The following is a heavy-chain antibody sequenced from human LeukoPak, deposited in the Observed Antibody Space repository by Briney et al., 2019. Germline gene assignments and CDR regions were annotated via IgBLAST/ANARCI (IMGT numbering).Heavy chain of an antibody. V-gene: IGHV5-51*01. J-gene: IGHJ6*03. CDR1: GYSFTSYW. D-gene: IGHD5-18*01. CDR3: ARSPYSYGYIHYYYMDV. CDR2: IYPGDSDT. Sequence: GESLKISCKGSGYSFTSYWIGWVRQMPGKGLEWMGIIYPGDSDTRYSPSFQGQVTISADKSISTAYLQWSSLKASDTAMYYCARSPYSYGYIHYYYMDVWGKGTTVTISS.